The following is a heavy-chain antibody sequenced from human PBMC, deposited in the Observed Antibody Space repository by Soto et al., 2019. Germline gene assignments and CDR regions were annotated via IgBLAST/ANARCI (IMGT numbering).Heavy chain of an antibody. CDR3: ARDRFDFWSGAESWFDP. CDR1: GGSFSGYY. V-gene: IGHV4-34*01. J-gene: IGHJ5*02. D-gene: IGHD3-3*01. CDR2: INHSGST. Sequence: TSETLSLTCAVYGGSFSGYYWSWIRQPPGKGLEWIGEINHSGSTNYNPSLKSRVTISVDTSKNQFSLKLSSVTAADTAVYYCARDRFDFWSGAESWFDPWGQGTLVTVSS.